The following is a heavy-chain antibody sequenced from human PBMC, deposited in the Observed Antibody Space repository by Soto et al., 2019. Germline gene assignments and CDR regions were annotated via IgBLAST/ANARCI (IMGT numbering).Heavy chain of an antibody. CDR2: ITSKAYGATT. Sequence: PGGSLRLSCKASGYTFDDYALSWFRQAPGKGLEWVGFITSKAYGATTEYAASVKGKYTISRDDSKSIAYLQMNSLKTEDTAVYFCARDKRGCSVGSCYSFDCWGQGTLVTVS. J-gene: IGHJ4*02. CDR3: ARDKRGCSVGSCYSFDC. CDR1: GYTFDDYA. V-gene: IGHV3-49*03. D-gene: IGHD2-15*01.